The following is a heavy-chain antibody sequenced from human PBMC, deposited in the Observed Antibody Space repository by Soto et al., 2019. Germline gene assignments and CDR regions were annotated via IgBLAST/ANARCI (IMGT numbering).Heavy chain of an antibody. CDR2: ISGSGGIT. J-gene: IGHJ4*02. CDR3: AKDRGGYDFWSGYFDY. Sequence: EVQLLESGGGLVQPGGSLRLSCAASGFTFSSYAMSWVRQAPGKGLEWVSAISGSGGITYYADSVKGRFTISRDNYKNTLYLQMNSLRAEDTAVYYCAKDRGGYDFWSGYFDYWGQGTLVTVSS. D-gene: IGHD3-3*01. CDR1: GFTFSSYA. V-gene: IGHV3-23*01.